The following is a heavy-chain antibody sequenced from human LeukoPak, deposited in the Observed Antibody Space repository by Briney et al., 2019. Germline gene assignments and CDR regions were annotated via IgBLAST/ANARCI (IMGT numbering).Heavy chain of an antibody. Sequence: ASVKVSCKASGYTFSGYFLHWVRQAPGQGLEWMGWISAYNGNTNYAQKLQGRVTMTTDTSTSTAYMELRSLRSDDTAVYYCASKLGYCSGGSCYLLHWGQGTLVTVSS. J-gene: IGHJ4*02. CDR3: ASKLGYCSGGSCYLLH. CDR1: GYTFSGYF. V-gene: IGHV1-18*04. CDR2: ISAYNGNT. D-gene: IGHD2-15*01.